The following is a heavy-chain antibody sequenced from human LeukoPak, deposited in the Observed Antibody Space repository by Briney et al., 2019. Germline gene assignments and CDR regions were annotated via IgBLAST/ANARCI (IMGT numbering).Heavy chain of an antibody. J-gene: IGHJ4*02. D-gene: IGHD3-16*02. V-gene: IGHV4-30-2*01. CDR1: GGSISSGGYY. Sequence: SETLSLTCTVSGGSISSGGYYWSWIRQHPGKGLEWIGYIYHSGSTYYNPSLKSRVTISVDRSKNQFSLKLSSVTAADTAVYYCARGVITFGGVIPYYFDYWGQGTLVTVSS. CDR3: ARGVITFGGVIPYYFDY. CDR2: IYHSGST.